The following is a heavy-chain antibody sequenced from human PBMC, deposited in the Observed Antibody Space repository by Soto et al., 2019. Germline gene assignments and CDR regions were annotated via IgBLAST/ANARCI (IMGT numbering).Heavy chain of an antibody. Sequence: QVQLQQWGAGLLKPSETLSLTCAVYGGSFSGYYWSGIRQPPGKGLEWIGEINHSGSTNYNPSLKSRVTISVDTSKNQCSLKLSSVTAADTAVYYCARLVVVVAYYYYYYYMDVWGKGTTVTVSS. D-gene: IGHD2-15*01. CDR2: INHSGST. V-gene: IGHV4-34*01. CDR3: ARLVVVVAYYYYYYYMDV. CDR1: GGSFSGYY. J-gene: IGHJ6*03.